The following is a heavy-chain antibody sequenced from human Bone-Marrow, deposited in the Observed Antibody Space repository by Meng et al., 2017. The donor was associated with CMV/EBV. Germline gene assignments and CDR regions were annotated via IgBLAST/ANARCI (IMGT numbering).Heavy chain of an antibody. Sequence: GGSLRLSCAASGFTFSNYWMHWVRQAPGKGLVWVSHINNDGSSTNYADSVKGRFTISRDNAKNTLYLQMNSLRAEDTAVYYCARDLGPADSSGFSAPVLDYWGQGTLVTVSS. CDR2: INNDGSST. CDR3: ARDLGPADSSGFSAPVLDY. CDR1: GFTFSNYW. V-gene: IGHV3-74*01. D-gene: IGHD3-22*01. J-gene: IGHJ4*02.